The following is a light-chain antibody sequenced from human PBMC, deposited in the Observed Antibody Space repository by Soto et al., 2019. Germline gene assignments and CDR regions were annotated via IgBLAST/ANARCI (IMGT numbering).Light chain of an antibody. V-gene: IGLV2-11*01. Sequence: QSALTQPPSVSGSPGQSVTISCTGTSSDVGGYNRVSWYQQPPGTAPKLIIYDVTKPPSGVPDRFSGSKSGNTASLTISGLQAGYEADYYCCSYAGSYSWIFGGGTKLTVL. J-gene: IGLJ2*01. CDR3: CSYAGSYSWI. CDR1: SSDVGGYNR. CDR2: DVT.